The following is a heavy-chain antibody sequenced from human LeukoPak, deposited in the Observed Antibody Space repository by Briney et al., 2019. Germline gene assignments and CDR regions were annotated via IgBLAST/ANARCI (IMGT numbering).Heavy chain of an antibody. Sequence: ASVKVSCKASGYTFTSYAMNWVRQAPGQRLEWMGWINTKTGNPTYAQGFTGRFVFSLDTSVSTAYLQISSLRAEDTAVYYCAREIGYCSSTSCPGGGVLDYWGQGTLVTVSS. CDR3: AREIGYCSSTSCPGGGVLDY. CDR2: INTKTGNP. V-gene: IGHV7-4-1*02. CDR1: GYTFTSYA. D-gene: IGHD2-2*03. J-gene: IGHJ4*02.